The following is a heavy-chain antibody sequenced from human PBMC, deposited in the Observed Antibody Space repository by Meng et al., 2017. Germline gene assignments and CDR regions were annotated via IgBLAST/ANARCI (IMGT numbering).Heavy chain of an antibody. CDR1: GFTFSSYG. CDR3: ARVVYSSGWSFDY. D-gene: IGHD6-19*01. Sequence: QVPRGESGGGGVQPGRSLRPSCEASGFTFSSYGMHWVRQAPGKGLEWVAVIWYDGSNKYYADSVKGRFTISRDNSKNTLYLQMNSLRAEDTAVYYCARVVYSSGWSFDYWGQGTLVTVSS. V-gene: IGHV3-33*01. J-gene: IGHJ4*02. CDR2: IWYDGSNK.